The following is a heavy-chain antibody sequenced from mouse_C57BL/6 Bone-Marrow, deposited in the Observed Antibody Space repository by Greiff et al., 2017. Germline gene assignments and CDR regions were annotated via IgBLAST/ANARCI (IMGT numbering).Heavy chain of an antibody. CDR3: ARRGGYYYGSSGFDY. V-gene: IGHV1-18*01. Sequence: VQLQQSGPELVKPGASVKIPCKASGYTFTDYNMDWVKQSHGKSLEWIGDINPNNGGTIYNQKFKGKATLTVDKSSSTAYMELRSLTSEDTAVYYCARRGGYYYGSSGFDYWGQGTTLTVSS. CDR2: INPNNGGT. D-gene: IGHD1-1*01. CDR1: GYTFTDYN. J-gene: IGHJ2*01.